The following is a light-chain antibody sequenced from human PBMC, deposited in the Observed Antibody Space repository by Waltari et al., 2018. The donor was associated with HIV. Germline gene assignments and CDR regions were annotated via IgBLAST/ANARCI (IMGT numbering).Light chain of an antibody. CDR2: SAS. J-gene: IGKJ1*01. CDR1: QSVSSTS. V-gene: IGKV3-20*01. CDR3: QRYGRSRT. Sequence: EIVMTQSPATLSLSPGDGATLSCRASQSVSSTSLAWYQQKPGQSPRLLIYSASTRANGIPDRFSGSGSGTDFSLTISRLEPEDFAVYYCQRYGRSRTFGQGTKVEIK.